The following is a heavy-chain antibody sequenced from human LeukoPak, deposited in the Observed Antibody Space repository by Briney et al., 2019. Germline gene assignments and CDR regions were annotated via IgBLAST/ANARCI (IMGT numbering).Heavy chain of an antibody. CDR3: ARELFDFDY. V-gene: IGHV3-23*01. Sequence: GGSLRLSCAPSGFTFDNFAMTWVRQAPGKGLEWVSEITGSGGSTYSADSVNGRFTISRDNSKNTLYLQMNSMRAEDTAIYYCARELFDFDYWGQGTLVTVSS. CDR2: ITGSGGST. D-gene: IGHD3-10*01. J-gene: IGHJ4*02. CDR1: GFTFDNFA.